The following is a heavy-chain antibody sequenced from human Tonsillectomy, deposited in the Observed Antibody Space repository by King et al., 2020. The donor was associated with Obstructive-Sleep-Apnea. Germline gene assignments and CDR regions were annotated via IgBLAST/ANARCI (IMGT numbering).Heavy chain of an antibody. CDR1: GYTFTSYG. Sequence: QLVQSGAEVKKPGASVKVSCKASGYTFTSYGISWVRQAPGQGLEWMGWIDTYNGNTYYAQKLQGRVTMTTDTSTSTAYMELRSLRFDDTAVYYCTRDSGYSSGWNYWYFDLWDRGTLVTVSS. V-gene: IGHV1-18*04. CDR3: TRDSGYSSGWNYWYFDL. CDR2: IDTYNGNT. J-gene: IGHJ2*01. D-gene: IGHD6-19*01.